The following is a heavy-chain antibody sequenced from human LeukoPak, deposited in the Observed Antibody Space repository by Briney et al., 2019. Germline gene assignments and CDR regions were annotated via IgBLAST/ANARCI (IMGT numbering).Heavy chain of an antibody. Sequence: SETLSLTCTVSGGSISSYYWSWIRQPPGKGLEWIGYIYYSGSTNYNPSLKSRVTISVDTSKNQFSLKLSSVTAADTAVYYCAREADGYSEFFDYWGQGTLVTVSS. CDR1: GGSISSYY. J-gene: IGHJ4*02. D-gene: IGHD5-24*01. V-gene: IGHV4-59*01. CDR3: AREADGYSEFFDY. CDR2: IYYSGST.